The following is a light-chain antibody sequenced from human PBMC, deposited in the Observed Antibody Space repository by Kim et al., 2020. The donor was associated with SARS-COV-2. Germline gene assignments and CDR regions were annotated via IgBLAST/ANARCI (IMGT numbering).Light chain of an antibody. CDR3: QQDYSTPPS. CDR1: QTVLYNSNNKTY. J-gene: IGKJ2*03. CDR2: WAS. V-gene: IGKV4-1*01. Sequence: RATLNCKSSQTVLYNSNNKTYLACYQQKPGQAPKLLIYWASIRASGVSDRFSGSGYETDFTLTISSLQAEDVAVYYCQQDYSTPPSFGQGTKLEI.